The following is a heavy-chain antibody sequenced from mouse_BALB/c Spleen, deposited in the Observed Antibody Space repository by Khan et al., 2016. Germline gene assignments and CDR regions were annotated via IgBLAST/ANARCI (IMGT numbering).Heavy chain of an antibody. CDR1: GFTFSSFG. Sequence: EVELVESGGGLVQPGGSRKLSCAASGFTFSSFGMHWVRQAPEKGLEWLAFISSGSSAIYYSDTVKGRFTISRDNPKNTLLLQMTSLRSEDTAMYYCERGDYWGQGTTLTVSS. CDR3: ERGDY. J-gene: IGHJ2*01. V-gene: IGHV5-17*02. CDR2: ISSGSSAI.